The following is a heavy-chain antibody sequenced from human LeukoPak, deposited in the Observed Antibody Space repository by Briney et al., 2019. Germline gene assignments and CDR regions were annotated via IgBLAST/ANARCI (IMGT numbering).Heavy chain of an antibody. Sequence: GGSLRLSCAASGFTFSSYAMGWVRQAPGKGLEWVSAISGSGGSTYYADSVKGRFTISRDNSKNTLYLQMNSLRAEDTAVYYCAKDLDSSGWDAQKFDYWGQGTLVTVSS. CDR3: AKDLDSSGWDAQKFDY. J-gene: IGHJ4*02. V-gene: IGHV3-23*01. CDR1: GFTFSSYA. D-gene: IGHD6-19*01. CDR2: ISGSGGST.